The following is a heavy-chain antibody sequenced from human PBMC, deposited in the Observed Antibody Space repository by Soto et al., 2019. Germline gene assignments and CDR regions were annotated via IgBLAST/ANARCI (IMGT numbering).Heavy chain of an antibody. CDR2: INVGDDKT. CDR3: ARAKYDYIWGSYHPFDQ. V-gene: IGHV1-3*01. J-gene: IGHJ4*02. CDR1: GKSFDNFA. Sequence: QVQLVQSGAEVKKPGASVRLSCKVSGKSFDNFAVHWVRQTPGQRPEWMGRINVGDDKTKYSEKFQGRVIVSYDTSATTAYMELRALSSEDTAVYYCARAKYDYIWGSYHPFDQWAQGARVTVAS. D-gene: IGHD3-16*02.